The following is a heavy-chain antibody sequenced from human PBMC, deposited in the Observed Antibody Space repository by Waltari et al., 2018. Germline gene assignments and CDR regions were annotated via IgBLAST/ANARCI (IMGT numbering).Heavy chain of an antibody. CDR2: IYYSGST. CDR1: GGSISSSSYY. J-gene: IGHJ4*02. Sequence: QLQLQESGPGLVKPSETLSLTCTVSGGSISSSSYYWGWIRLPPGTGLEWIGSIYYSGSTYYNPSLKSRVTISVDTSKNQFSLKLSSVTAADTAVYYCATSYCGGDCWFVRGSYYFDYWGQGTLVTVSS. V-gene: IGHV4-39*07. CDR3: ATSYCGGDCWFVRGSYYFDY. D-gene: IGHD2-21*02.